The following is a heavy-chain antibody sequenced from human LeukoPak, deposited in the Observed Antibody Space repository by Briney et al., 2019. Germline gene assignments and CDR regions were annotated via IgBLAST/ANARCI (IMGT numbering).Heavy chain of an antibody. V-gene: IGHV3-66*01. CDR1: GFIVSSNY. Sequence: GGSLRLSCAASGFIVSSNYMSWVRQAPGKGLEWVSVIYSGGSTYYADSVKGRFTISRDNSKNTLYLQMNSLRAEDTAVYYCARALHYYYGMDVWGQGTTVTVSS. CDR3: ARALHYYYGMDV. J-gene: IGHJ6*02. CDR2: IYSGGST.